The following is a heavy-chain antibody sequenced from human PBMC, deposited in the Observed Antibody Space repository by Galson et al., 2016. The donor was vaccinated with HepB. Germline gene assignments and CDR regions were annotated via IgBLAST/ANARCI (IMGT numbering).Heavy chain of an antibody. V-gene: IGHV3-23*01. CDR1: GFIFSHHA. D-gene: IGHD3-10*01. CDR3: AKEGAWFGGDWFDP. CDR2: ISGRGGRT. J-gene: IGHJ5*02. Sequence: SLRLSFATSGFIFSHHAMSWVRQAPGKGLEWISGISGRGGRTYYANSVKGRFTISRDASKNTLYLQMTSLRVDDTAIYYCAKEGAWFGGDWFDPWGQGALVTV.